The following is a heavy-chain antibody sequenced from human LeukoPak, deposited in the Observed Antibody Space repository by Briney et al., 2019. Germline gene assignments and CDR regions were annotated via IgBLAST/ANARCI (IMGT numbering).Heavy chain of an antibody. CDR1: RYTFTGYY. CDR2: FNPNIGVT. D-gene: IGHD2-2*01. V-gene: IGHV1-2*02. CDR3: ARALGYCSSTSCYRRSNWFDP. J-gene: IGHJ5*02. Sequence: ASLKVSCKPSRYTFTGYYMHSVRQAPGQGLEWMGWFNPNIGVTNYAQKFQGRVTMTSDTSISTAYMELSRLRSDDTAVYYCARALGYCSSTSCYRRSNWFDPGGQGTLVTVSS.